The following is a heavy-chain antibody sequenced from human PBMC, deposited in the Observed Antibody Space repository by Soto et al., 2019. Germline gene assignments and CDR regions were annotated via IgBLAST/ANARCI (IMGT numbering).Heavy chain of an antibody. J-gene: IGHJ5*02. Sequence: GGSLRLSCAASGFTFSDYAMTWVRQAPGKGLEWVSSISGSGISKYDADSVKGRFTISRDNSNNTLYLQMNNLRAEDTAVYYCAKANSKVSGLNWFDPWGQGTLVTVSS. CDR1: GFTFSDYA. D-gene: IGHD3-22*01. V-gene: IGHV3-23*01. CDR2: ISGSGISK. CDR3: AKANSKVSGLNWFDP.